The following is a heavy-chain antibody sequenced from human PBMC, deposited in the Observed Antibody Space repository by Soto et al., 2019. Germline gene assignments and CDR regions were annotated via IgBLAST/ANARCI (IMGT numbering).Heavy chain of an antibody. V-gene: IGHV3-23*01. CDR1: GITFSSYA. CDR3: AKAPTSSSSWAYFDY. J-gene: IGHJ4*02. D-gene: IGHD6-6*01. CDR2: ISGSGDST. Sequence: ESGGGLVQPGGSVRLSCAASGITFSSYAMSWFRLPPGKGLEWVSGISGSGDSTYYADSVKGRFTISRDNSKNTLYLQMRSLRAEDTAVYYCAKAPTSSSSWAYFDYWGQGTLVTVSS.